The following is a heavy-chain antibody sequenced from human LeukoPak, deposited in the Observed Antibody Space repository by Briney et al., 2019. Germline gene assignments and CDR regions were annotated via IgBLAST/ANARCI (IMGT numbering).Heavy chain of an antibody. D-gene: IGHD6-13*01. CDR1: GFTFSSCA. V-gene: IGHV3-23*01. J-gene: IGHJ4*02. CDR3: AKIIAATGIDS. Sequence: GGSLRLSCAASGFTFSSCAMSWVRQAPGKGLEWVSSISGSGRDTYYADSVKGRFTISRDNSKNTLYLQMNSLRAEDTAVYYCAKIIAATGIDSWGQGTLVGVSS. CDR2: ISGSGRDT.